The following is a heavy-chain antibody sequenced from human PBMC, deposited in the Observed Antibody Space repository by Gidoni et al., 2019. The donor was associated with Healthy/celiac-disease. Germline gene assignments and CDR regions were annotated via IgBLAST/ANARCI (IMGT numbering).Heavy chain of an antibody. CDR2: ISGRGGST. CDR3: AKARYYDFWSGYIAY. D-gene: IGHD3-3*01. V-gene: IGHV3-23*01. Sequence: EVQLLESGGGLVQPGGSLRLSCAASGFTFSSDAMSWVRQAPGKGLECVSAISGRGGSTYYADSVKGRFTISRDNSKNTLYLQMNSLRAEDTAVYYCAKARYYDFWSGYIAYWGQGTLVTVSS. CDR1: GFTFSSDA. J-gene: IGHJ4*02.